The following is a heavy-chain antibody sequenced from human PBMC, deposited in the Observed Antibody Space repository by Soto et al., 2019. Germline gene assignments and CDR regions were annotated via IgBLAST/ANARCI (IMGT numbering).Heavy chain of an antibody. CDR2: ISWNSGSI. Sequence: GGSLRLSCAASGFTFDDYAMHWVRQAPGKGLEWVSGISWNSGSIGYADSVKGRFTISRGNAKNSLYLQMNSLRAEDTALYYCAKDSHGSGSLNGMDVWGQGTTVTVSS. CDR1: GFTFDDYA. V-gene: IGHV3-9*01. D-gene: IGHD3-10*01. J-gene: IGHJ6*02. CDR3: AKDSHGSGSLNGMDV.